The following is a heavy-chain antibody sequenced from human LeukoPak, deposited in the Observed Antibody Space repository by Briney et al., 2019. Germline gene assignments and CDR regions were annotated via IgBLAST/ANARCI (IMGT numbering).Heavy chain of an antibody. V-gene: IGHV1-2*02. J-gene: IGHJ4*02. D-gene: IGHD3-10*01. CDR1: GYTFTGYY. CDR3: ARGPMVRGVIIKMGLVY. Sequence: ASVTVSCKASGYTFTGYYMHWVRQAPGQGLEWMGWINPNSGGTNYAQKFQGRVTMTRDTSISTAYMELSRLRSDDTAVYYCARGPMVRGVIIKMGLVYWGQGTLVTVSS. CDR2: INPNSGGT.